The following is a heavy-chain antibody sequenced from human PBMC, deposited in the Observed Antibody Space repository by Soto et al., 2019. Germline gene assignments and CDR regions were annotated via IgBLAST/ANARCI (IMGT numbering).Heavy chain of an antibody. J-gene: IGHJ6*02. V-gene: IGHV3-21*06. Sequence: GGSLRLSCATSGFTFSNYRMNWVRQAPGKGLEWVASISGSGKDTFYRDSVKGRFTISRDNAESSLVLQMNSLTVDDTAVYHCARVHLVRTSSYYCGMDVWGPGTTVTVSS. CDR2: ISGSGKDT. CDR3: ARVHLVRTSSYYCGMDV. D-gene: IGHD6-6*01. CDR1: GFTFSNYR.